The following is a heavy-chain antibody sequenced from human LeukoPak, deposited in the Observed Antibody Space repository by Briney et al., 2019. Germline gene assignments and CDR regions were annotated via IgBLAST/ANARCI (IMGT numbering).Heavy chain of an antibody. CDR1: GYTFTSYA. CDR3: ARGPDYDFWSGYPYDY. Sequence: SVKVSCKASGYTFTSYAISWVRQAPGQGLEWMGGIIPIFGTANYAQKFQGRVTITTDESTSTAYMELSSLRSEDTAVYYCARGPDYDFWSGYPYDYWGQGTLVTVSS. V-gene: IGHV1-69*05. D-gene: IGHD3-3*01. J-gene: IGHJ4*02. CDR2: IIPIFGTA.